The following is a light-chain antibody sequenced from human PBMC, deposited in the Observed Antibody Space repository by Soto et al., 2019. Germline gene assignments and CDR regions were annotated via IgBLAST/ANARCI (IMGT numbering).Light chain of an antibody. CDR2: DDD. CDR3: GSWDSSLSAYV. J-gene: IGLJ1*01. CDR1: SSNIGGNS. Sequence: GLTHPPSVSAAPGQKVTSSCSGSSSNIGGNSVSWYQQLPGTAPKLLIYDDDKRPSGIPDRFSGSKSGTSATLGITGFQTGDEADYYCGSWDSSLSAYVFGTGTKVTVL. V-gene: IGLV1-51*01.